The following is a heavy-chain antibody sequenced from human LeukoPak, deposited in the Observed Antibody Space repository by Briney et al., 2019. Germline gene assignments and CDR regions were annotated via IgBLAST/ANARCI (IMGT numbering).Heavy chain of an antibody. CDR1: GGSISSYY. J-gene: IGHJ4*02. Sequence: SETLSLTCTVSGGSISSYYWSWIRQPPGKGLEWIGYILYSGTTNSNPSLKSRVTISVDTSKNQISLKLSSVAAADTAVYYCARMGGYSGYATHWGQGTLVTVSS. V-gene: IGHV4-59*08. D-gene: IGHD5-12*01. CDR3: ARMGGYSGYATH. CDR2: ILYSGTT.